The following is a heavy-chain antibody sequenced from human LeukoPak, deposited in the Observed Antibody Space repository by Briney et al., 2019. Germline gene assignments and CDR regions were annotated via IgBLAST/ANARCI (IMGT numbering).Heavy chain of an antibody. CDR3: ARDRSLLRFLEWLLDY. CDR1: GYTFTGYY. V-gene: IGHV1-2*02. Sequence: ASVKVSCKASGYTFTGYYVHWVRQAPGQGLEWMGWINPNSGGTNYAQKFQGRVTMTRDTSISTAYMELSRLRSDDTAVYNCARDRSLLRFLEWLLDYWGQGTLVTVSS. D-gene: IGHD3-3*01. J-gene: IGHJ4*02. CDR2: INPNSGGT.